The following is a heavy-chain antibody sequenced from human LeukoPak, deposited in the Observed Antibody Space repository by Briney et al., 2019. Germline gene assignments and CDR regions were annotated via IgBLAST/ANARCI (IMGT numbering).Heavy chain of an antibody. Sequence: GGSLRLSCAASGFTFSSYGMHWVRQAPGKGLEWVAFIRYDGSNKYYADSVKGRFTISRDNSKNTLYLQMDSLRAEDTAVYYCAKMYYYDSSGYYQSRYFDYWGQGTLVTVSS. CDR3: AKMYYYDSSGYYQSRYFDY. D-gene: IGHD3-22*01. V-gene: IGHV3-30*02. CDR1: GFTFSSYG. J-gene: IGHJ4*02. CDR2: IRYDGSNK.